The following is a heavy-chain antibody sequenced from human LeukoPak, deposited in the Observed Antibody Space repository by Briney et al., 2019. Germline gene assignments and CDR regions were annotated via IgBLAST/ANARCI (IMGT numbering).Heavy chain of an antibody. D-gene: IGHD5-12*01. J-gene: IGHJ4*02. CDR3: VKNFRRGYSGYDYGTDFDY. CDR1: GFTFNSYA. CDR2: IIGRGSST. Sequence: GGSLRLSCAAPGFTFNSYAMNWVGQAPGKGLEGVSAIIGRGSSTYYADSVKGRFSLSRDNSKNTLYLQMNSLRAEDTAVYYCVKNFRRGYSGYDYGTDFDYWGQGTLVTVSS. V-gene: IGHV3-23*01.